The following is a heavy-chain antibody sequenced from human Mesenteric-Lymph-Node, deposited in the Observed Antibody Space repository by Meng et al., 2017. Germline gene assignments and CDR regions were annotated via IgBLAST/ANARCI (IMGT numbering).Heavy chain of an antibody. J-gene: IGHJ4*02. CDR3: AKATPYSGSSSYWAATVYFFDF. V-gene: IGHV3-48*03. Sequence: GGSLRLSCAASGFTFSSYEMNWVRQAPGKGLEWVSYISSSGSTIYYADSVKGRFTISRDNAKNSLYLQMNSLRAEDTAVYYCAKATPYSGSSSYWAATVYFFDFWGQGTLVTVSS. CDR1: GFTFSSYE. CDR2: ISSSGSTI. D-gene: IGHD3-22*01.